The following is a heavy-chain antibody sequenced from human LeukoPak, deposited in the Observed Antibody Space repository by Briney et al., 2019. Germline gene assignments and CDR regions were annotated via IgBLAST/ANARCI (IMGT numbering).Heavy chain of an antibody. CDR1: GYTFTSYG. CDR2: ISAYNGNT. D-gene: IGHD4-17*01. CDR3: AASDYGDVFGY. J-gene: IGHJ4*02. V-gene: IGHV1-18*04. Sequence: ASVKVSCKASGYTFTSYGISWVRQAPGQGLEWMGWISAYNGNTNYAQKLQGRVTMTTDTSTSTAYMDLRSLRSDDTAVYYCAASDYGDVFGYWGQGTLVTVSS.